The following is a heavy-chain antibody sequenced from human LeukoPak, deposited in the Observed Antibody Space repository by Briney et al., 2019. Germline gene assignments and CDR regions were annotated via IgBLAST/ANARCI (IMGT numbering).Heavy chain of an antibody. V-gene: IGHV1-69*05. CDR1: GGTFSSYA. CDR2: IIPIFGTA. D-gene: IGHD5-12*01. J-gene: IGHJ4*02. Sequence: SVKVSCKASGGTFSSYAISWVRQAPGQELEWMGRIIPIFGTANYAQKFQGRVTITTDESTSTAYMELSSLRSEDTDVYYCARGGGATELDDYWGQGTLVTASS. CDR3: ARGGGATELDDY.